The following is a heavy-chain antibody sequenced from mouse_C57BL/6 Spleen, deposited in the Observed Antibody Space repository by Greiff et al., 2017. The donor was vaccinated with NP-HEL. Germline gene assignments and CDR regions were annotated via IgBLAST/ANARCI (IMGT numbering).Heavy chain of an antibody. Sequence: EVMLVESGGGLVKPGGSLKLSCAASGFTFSDYGMHWVRQAPEKGLEWVAYISSGSSTIYYADTVKGRFTISRDNAKNTLILQMTSLRSEDTAMYYCARRDDYDDAMDYWGQGTSVTVSS. CDR1: GFTFSDYG. CDR2: ISSGSSTI. J-gene: IGHJ4*01. D-gene: IGHD2-4*01. CDR3: ARRDDYDDAMDY. V-gene: IGHV5-17*01.